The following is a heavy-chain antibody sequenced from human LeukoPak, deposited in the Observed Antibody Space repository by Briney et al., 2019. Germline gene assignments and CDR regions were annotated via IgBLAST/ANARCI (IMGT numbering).Heavy chain of an antibody. V-gene: IGHV3-11*01. CDR1: GFTFSDYY. D-gene: IGHD5-18*01. CDR2: ISGGATDI. CDR3: ARAIRGYSHDAL. J-gene: IGHJ4*02. Sequence: PGGSLRLSCAASGFTFSDYYMSWIRPTPGKGLEWVSYISGGATDIKYVDSVKGHFTVSRDNAKNSVSLQKNSVRAEDTAVYYCARAIRGYSHDALWGQGTLVTVSS.